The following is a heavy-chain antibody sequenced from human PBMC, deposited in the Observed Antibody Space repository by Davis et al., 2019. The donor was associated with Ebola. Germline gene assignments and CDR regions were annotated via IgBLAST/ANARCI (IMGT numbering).Heavy chain of an antibody. CDR3: AKGPTRSGYY. CDR1: GFMFSSCG. CDR2: IDVSGGST. D-gene: IGHD6-19*01. V-gene: IGHV3-23*01. Sequence: GESLKISCAASGFMFSSCGMNWVRQAPGKGLEWVSGIDVSGGSTYADSVKGRFTISRDNSQNTVYLQMTGLRAEDTAIYYCAKGPTRSGYYWGQGTLVTVSS. J-gene: IGHJ4*02.